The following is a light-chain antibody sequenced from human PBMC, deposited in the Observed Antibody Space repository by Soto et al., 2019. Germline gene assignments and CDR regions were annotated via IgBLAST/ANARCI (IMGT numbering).Light chain of an antibody. CDR2: GNS. Sequence: QSVLTQPPSVSGAPGQRVTISCTGSSSNIGAGYDVHWYPQLPGTAPKLLIYGNSNRPSGVPDRFSGSKSGTSASLAITGLQAEDEADYYCQSYDSSLSVVFGGGTQLTVL. V-gene: IGLV1-40*01. CDR1: SSNIGAGYD. J-gene: IGLJ2*01. CDR3: QSYDSSLSVV.